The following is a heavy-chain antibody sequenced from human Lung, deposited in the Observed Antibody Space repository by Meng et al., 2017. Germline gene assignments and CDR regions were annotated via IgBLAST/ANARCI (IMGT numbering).Heavy chain of an antibody. J-gene: IGHJ4*02. CDR3: ARGPGEAVVPRTMFDY. CDR2: IYHSGGT. D-gene: IGHD2-2*01. CDR1: GGSISSSNW. Sequence: VQLEESGPGLVKPSGTLSLTCGVSGGSISSSNWWSWVRQPPGKGLEWIGEIYHSGGTKYNPSLKSRVTISVDKSKNQFSLKLSSVTAADTAVYYCARGPGEAVVPRTMFDYWGQGTLVTVSS. V-gene: IGHV4-4*02.